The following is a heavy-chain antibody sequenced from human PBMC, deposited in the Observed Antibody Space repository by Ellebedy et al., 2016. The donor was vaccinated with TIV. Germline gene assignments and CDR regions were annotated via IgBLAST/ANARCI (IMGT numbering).Heavy chain of an antibody. CDR2: VSGGSSFT. D-gene: IGHD6-13*01. Sequence: GESLKISCLASGFTFSDHYMSWIRQAPGKGLEWVSYVSGGSSFTKYADSVKGRFTISRDNARNSLYLEMNSLRAEDTAVYYCAREWVVGTAAAGRQDAFDIWGQGTMVTVSS. V-gene: IGHV3-11*06. J-gene: IGHJ3*02. CDR1: GFTFSDHY. CDR3: AREWVVGTAAAGRQDAFDI.